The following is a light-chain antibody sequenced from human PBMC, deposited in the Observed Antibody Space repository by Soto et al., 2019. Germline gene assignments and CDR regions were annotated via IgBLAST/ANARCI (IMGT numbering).Light chain of an antibody. J-gene: IGLJ1*01. V-gene: IGLV1-51*02. CDR1: SSNIGKNY. CDR2: EDN. Sequence: QSVLTQPPSVSAAPGQKVTISCSGSSSNIGKNYVSWYQQLPGTAPKLLIYEDNKRPSGIPDRFSGSKSGTSATLGITGLQTGDEADYYCGTWDTSLSAVYVFGSGTRSPS. CDR3: GTWDTSLSAVYV.